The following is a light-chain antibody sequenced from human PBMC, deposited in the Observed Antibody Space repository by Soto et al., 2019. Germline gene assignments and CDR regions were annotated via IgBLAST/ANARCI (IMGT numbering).Light chain of an antibody. V-gene: IGKV3-11*01. J-gene: IGKJ5*01. CDR1: PSVTNF. CDR3: QQRNIWPPVT. Sequence: EIVLTQSPATLSLSPGERATLSCRASPSVTNFLAWYQQKPGQAPWLLLYGAFNRATGIPARFSGSGSGTDFTLTISSLDPEDSAIYYCQQRNIWPPVTFGQGTRLEIK. CDR2: GAF.